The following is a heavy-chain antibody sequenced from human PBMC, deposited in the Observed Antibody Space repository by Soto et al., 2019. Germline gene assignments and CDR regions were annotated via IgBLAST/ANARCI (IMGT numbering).Heavy chain of an antibody. CDR2: ISYDGSNK. J-gene: IGHJ6*03. D-gene: IGHD2-2*01. CDR3: TRSAYMDV. Sequence: PGGSLRLSCAASGFTFSSYGMHWVRQAPGKGLEWVSVISYDGSNKYYADSVKGRFTISRDKAKNSLYLQMDSLRAEDTAVYYATRSAYMDVWGTGTTVTVSS. CDR1: GFTFSSYG. V-gene: IGHV3-30*03.